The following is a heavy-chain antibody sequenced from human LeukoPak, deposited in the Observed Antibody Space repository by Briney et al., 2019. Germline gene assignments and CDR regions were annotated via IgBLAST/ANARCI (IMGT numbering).Heavy chain of an antibody. CDR2: IYTSGST. CDR1: GYSISSGYY. Sequence: PSETLSLTCTVSGYSISSGYYWTWIRQPAGKGLEWIGRIYTSGSTNYNPSLKSRVTISVDTSKNHFSLKLSSVTAADTAAYYCARDTSSSWGFNYWGQGTLVTVSS. CDR3: ARDTSSSWGFNY. J-gene: IGHJ4*02. D-gene: IGHD6-13*01. V-gene: IGHV4-61*02.